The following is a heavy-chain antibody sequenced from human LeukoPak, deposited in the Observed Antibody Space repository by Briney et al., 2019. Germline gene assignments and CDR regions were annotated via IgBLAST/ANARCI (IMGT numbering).Heavy chain of an antibody. CDR2: INSDGSST. V-gene: IGHV3-74*01. Sequence: PGGSLRLSCAASGFTFSNYEMNWVRQAPGKGLVWVSRINSDGSSTSYADSVKGRFTISRDNAKNTLYLQMNSLRAEDTAVYYCARGYYYDSSGPEDYWGQGTLVTVSS. J-gene: IGHJ4*02. CDR1: GFTFSNYE. D-gene: IGHD3-22*01. CDR3: ARGYYYDSSGPEDY.